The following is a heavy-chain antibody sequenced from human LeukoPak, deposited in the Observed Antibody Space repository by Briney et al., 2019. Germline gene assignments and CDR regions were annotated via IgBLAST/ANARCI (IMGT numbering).Heavy chain of an antibody. V-gene: IGHV3-30*02. CDR2: IHYNGARS. Sequence: GGSLRLSCAASGFSFSGYGMHWVRQAPGKGLEWVAFIHYNGARSYYADSVKGRFTISRDNSRNTLYLQMNSLRPADTAVYYCAKAIWVAVTSSWFCLDYWGQGTLVTVSS. J-gene: IGHJ4*02. CDR1: GFSFSGYG. D-gene: IGHD4-11*01. CDR3: AKAIWVAVTSSWFCLDY.